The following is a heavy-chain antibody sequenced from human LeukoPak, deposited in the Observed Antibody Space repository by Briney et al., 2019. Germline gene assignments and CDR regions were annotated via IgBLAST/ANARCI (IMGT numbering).Heavy chain of an antibody. CDR2: ISYDGSNK. CDR1: GFTFSSYA. CDR3: ARDLSDYVWGSYRYLFDY. J-gene: IGHJ4*02. D-gene: IGHD3-16*02. V-gene: IGHV3-30-3*01. Sequence: GGSLRLSCAASGFTFSSYAMHWVRQAPGKGLEWVAVISYDGSNKYYADSVKGRFTISRDNSKNTLYLQMNSLIAEDTAVYYCARDLSDYVWGSYRYLFDYWGQGTLVTVSS.